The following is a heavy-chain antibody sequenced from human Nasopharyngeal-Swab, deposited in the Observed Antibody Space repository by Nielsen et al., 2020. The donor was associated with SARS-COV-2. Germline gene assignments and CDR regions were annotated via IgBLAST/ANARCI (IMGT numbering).Heavy chain of an antibody. D-gene: IGHD7-27*01. CDR1: GFTFSSSW. CDR2: LNGDATTV. V-gene: IGHV3-74*01. J-gene: IGHJ4*02. CDR3: ARAGEYRFDY. Sequence: GGSLRLSCAGSGFTFSSSWLNWVRQAPGEGLVWVARLNGDATTVDYADSVKGRFTISRDNAKNTLYLQMTGLRDEDTAIYYCARAGEYRFDYWGQGTLVTVSS.